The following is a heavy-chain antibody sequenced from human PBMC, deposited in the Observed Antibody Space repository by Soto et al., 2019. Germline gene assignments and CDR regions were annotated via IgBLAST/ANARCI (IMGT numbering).Heavy chain of an antibody. CDR2: IYYSGST. Sequence: SGTLSLTCTVSGDSISTYYWSWIRQPPGKGLEWIGYIYYSGSTNYNPSLKSRVTISVDKSKNQFSLKLSSVTAADTDVYYCARFGGGMDVWGQGTTVTVSS. CDR3: ARFGGGMDV. V-gene: IGHV4-59*12. D-gene: IGHD3-10*01. CDR1: GDSISTYY. J-gene: IGHJ6*02.